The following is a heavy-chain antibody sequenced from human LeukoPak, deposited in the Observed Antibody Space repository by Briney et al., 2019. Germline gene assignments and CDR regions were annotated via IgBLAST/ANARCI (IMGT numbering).Heavy chain of an antibody. V-gene: IGHV4-59*08. J-gene: IGHJ1*01. Sequence: SETLSLTCTVSGGSISSYYWSWIRQPPGKGLEWIGYIYYSGNTYFNPSLKSRVTISVDTSKNLFSLDLTSVTAPDTAVYYCGRREYGVGFQHWGQGTPVTVSS. CDR3: GRREYGVGFQH. CDR2: IYYSGNT. CDR1: GGSISSYY. D-gene: IGHD2-8*01.